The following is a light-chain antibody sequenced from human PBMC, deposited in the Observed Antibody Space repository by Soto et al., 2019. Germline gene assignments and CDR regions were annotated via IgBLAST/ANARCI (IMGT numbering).Light chain of an antibody. CDR1: QGISSY. Sequence: DVPLTQSPSFLSASVGDRVTVTCRASQGISSYLAWYQQKPGKAPKLLIYGDSTLQSGVPSRFSGRGSGTQFTLTISSLQPEDFATYYCQQLNSFPHTFGQGTKLEIK. V-gene: IGKV1-9*01. CDR3: QQLNSFPHT. CDR2: GDS. J-gene: IGKJ2*01.